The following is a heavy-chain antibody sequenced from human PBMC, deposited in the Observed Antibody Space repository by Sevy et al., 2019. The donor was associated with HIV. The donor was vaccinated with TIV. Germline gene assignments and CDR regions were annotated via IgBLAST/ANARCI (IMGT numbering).Heavy chain of an antibody. CDR3: ARDGTTMVQGVIIPPYYYYGMDV. J-gene: IGHJ6*02. V-gene: IGHV1-69*13. CDR2: IIPIFGTA. CDR1: GGTFSCYA. Sequence: ASVKVSCKASGGTFSCYAISWVRQAPGQGLEWMGGIIPIFGTANYAQKFQGRVTITADESTSTAYMELSSLRSEDTAVYYCARDGTTMVQGVIIPPYYYYGMDVWGQGTTVTVSS. D-gene: IGHD3-10*01.